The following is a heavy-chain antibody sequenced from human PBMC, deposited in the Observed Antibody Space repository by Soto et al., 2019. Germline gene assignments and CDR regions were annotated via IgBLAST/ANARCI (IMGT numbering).Heavy chain of an antibody. Sequence: QVQLVQSGAEVKKPGSSVKVSCKASGGTFSSYAISWVRQAPGQGLEWMGGIIPIFGTANYAQKFQGRVTITADESTSTAYKELSSLRSEDTAVYYCARSPQQLVTSYYYYYYGMDVWGQGTTVTVSS. V-gene: IGHV1-69*01. J-gene: IGHJ6*02. CDR3: ARSPQQLVTSYYYYYYGMDV. CDR1: GGTFSSYA. D-gene: IGHD6-6*01. CDR2: IIPIFGTA.